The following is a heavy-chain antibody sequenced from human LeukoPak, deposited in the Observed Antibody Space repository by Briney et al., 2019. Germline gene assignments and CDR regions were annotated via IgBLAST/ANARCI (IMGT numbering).Heavy chain of an antibody. V-gene: IGHV1-46*03. CDR2: INPSCGST. D-gene: IGHD2-15*01. CDR1: GYTFTSYY. CDR3: SRVTTPYYYYYMDV. Sequence: ASVKVSCKASGYTFTSYYMHWVRQAPGQGLEWMGIINPSCGSTSYAQKFQGRVTMTRNTSTSTVYMELSSLRSEDTAVYYCSRVTTPYYYYYMDVWGKGTTVTVSS. J-gene: IGHJ6*03.